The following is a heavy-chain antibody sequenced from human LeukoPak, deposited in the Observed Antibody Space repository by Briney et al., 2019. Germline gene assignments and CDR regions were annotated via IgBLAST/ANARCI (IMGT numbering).Heavy chain of an antibody. D-gene: IGHD2-21*02. CDR3: ARVVVVTANRSFDY. J-gene: IGHJ4*02. CDR1: GGSFSGYY. Sequence: SETLSLTCAVYGGSFSGYYWSWIRQPPGKGLEWIGEINHSGSTNYNPSLKSRVTISVDTSKNQFSLKLSSVTAADTAVYYCARVVVVTANRSFDYWGQGTLVTVSS. CDR2: INHSGST. V-gene: IGHV4-34*01.